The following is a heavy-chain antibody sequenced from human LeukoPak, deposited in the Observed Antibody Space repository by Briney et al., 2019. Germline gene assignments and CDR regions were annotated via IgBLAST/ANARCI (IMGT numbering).Heavy chain of an antibody. CDR1: GYTVTSYG. CDR3: ARLAYCGGDCYRDFDY. D-gene: IGHD2-21*02. Sequence: GASVKVSCKASGYTVTSYGISWVRQAPGQGLEWRGWISAYNGNTNYAQKLQGRVTMTTDTSTSTGYMELRSLRSDDTAVYYCARLAYCGGDCYRDFDYWGQGTLVTVSS. CDR2: ISAYNGNT. V-gene: IGHV1-18*01. J-gene: IGHJ4*02.